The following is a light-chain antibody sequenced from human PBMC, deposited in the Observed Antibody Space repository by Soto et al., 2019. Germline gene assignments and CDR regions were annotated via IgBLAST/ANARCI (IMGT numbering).Light chain of an antibody. V-gene: IGLV2-11*01. CDR1: SSDVGGYNY. CDR2: DVS. CDR3: SSYAGSYTWV. J-gene: IGLJ3*02. Sequence: QSALTQPRSVSGSPGQSVTISCTGTSSDVGGYNYVSWYQQHPGKARKLMIYDVSKRPSGVPDRFSGSKSGNTASLTISVLQAQDEADYYCSSYAGSYTWVFGGGTKLTVL.